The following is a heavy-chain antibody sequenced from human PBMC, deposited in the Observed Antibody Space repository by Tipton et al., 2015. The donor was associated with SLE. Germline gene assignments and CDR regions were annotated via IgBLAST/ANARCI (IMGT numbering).Heavy chain of an antibody. V-gene: IGHV3-53*05. D-gene: IGHD6-19*01. J-gene: IGHJ5*02. CDR2: MYSDGSK. CDR3: ARSSATGWRDL. Sequence: SLRLSCAASGFTFRNFAMSWVRQAPGKGLEWVSVMYSDGSKYYSGSVKGRFTISRDNSENTVYLQMSSLRPDDTAVYYCARSSATGWRDLWGQGTLVTVSS. CDR1: GFTFRNFA.